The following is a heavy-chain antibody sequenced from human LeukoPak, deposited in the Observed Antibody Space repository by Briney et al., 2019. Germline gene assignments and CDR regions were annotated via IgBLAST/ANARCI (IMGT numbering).Heavy chain of an antibody. CDR2: IYSGGST. V-gene: IGHV3-53*01. D-gene: IGHD5-18*01. Sequence: GGSLRLSCAASGFTVSSNYMSWVRQAPGKGLEWVSVIYSGGSTYYADSVKGRFTISRDNSKNTLYLQMNSLRAEDTAVYYCTRDLSGIAGYTYGRGIDYWGQGTLVTVSS. CDR1: GFTVSSNY. J-gene: IGHJ4*02. CDR3: TRDLSGIAGYTYGRGIDY.